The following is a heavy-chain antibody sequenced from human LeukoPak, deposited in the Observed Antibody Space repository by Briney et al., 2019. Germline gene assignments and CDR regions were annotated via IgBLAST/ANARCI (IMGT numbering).Heavy chain of an antibody. V-gene: IGHV3-21*04. J-gene: IGHJ5*02. Sequence: GGSLRLSCAASGFTFSSYSMNWVRQAPGKGLEWVSSISSSSSYIYYADSVKGRFTISRDNSKNTVYLQMSSLRAEDTATYYCARDIRNYYDSGAYGWFDPWGQGTLVPVSS. D-gene: IGHD3-10*01. CDR3: ARDIRNYYDSGAYGWFDP. CDR1: GFTFSSYS. CDR2: ISSSSSYI.